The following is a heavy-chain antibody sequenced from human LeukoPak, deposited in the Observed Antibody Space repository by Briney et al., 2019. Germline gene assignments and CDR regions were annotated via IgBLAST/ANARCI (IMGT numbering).Heavy chain of an antibody. J-gene: IGHJ4*02. CDR3: VRDRGTYRPIDY. CDR1: AFSLNAYN. CDR2: ISYTGTYI. Sequence: GALRLSCAASAFSLNAYNMNWVRQAPGKGLEWVSSISYTGTYIYYADSVKGRFTISRDNAQNSLYLQMNSLRAEDTAIYYCVRDRGTYRPIDYWGQGTLVTVSS. D-gene: IGHD1-26*01. V-gene: IGHV3-21*04.